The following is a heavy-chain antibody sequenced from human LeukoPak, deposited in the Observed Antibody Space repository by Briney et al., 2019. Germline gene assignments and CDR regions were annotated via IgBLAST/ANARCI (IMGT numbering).Heavy chain of an antibody. Sequence: GGSLRLSCAASGFTFSSYAMSWVRQAPGKGLEWVANIKQDGSEKYHVDSVKGRFTISRDNAKNSLYLQMNSLRAEDTAVYYCAKDIRSSGWSKYSDYWGQGTLVTVSS. D-gene: IGHD6-19*01. CDR1: GFTFSSYA. J-gene: IGHJ4*02. V-gene: IGHV3-7*03. CDR2: IKQDGSEK. CDR3: AKDIRSSGWSKYSDY.